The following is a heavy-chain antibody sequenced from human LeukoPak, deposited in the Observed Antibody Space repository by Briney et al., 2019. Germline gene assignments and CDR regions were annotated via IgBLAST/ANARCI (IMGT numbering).Heavy chain of an antibody. V-gene: IGHV3-66*01. J-gene: IGHJ6*02. CDR2: INSAGDT. CDR1: GFAISRNF. D-gene: IGHD3-3*01. Sequence: GGSLRLSCAASGFAISRNFMTWVRQAPGKGLEWVSIINSAGDTYYAESVKGRFTISRDHSTNTLYLQMNSLRAEDTAVYYCARDTGYDFWKSGIYYYYYGMDVWGQGTTVTVSS. CDR3: ARDTGYDFWKSGIYYYYYGMDV.